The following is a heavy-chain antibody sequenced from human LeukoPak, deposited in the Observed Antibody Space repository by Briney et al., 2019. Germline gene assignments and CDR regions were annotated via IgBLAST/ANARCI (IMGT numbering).Heavy chain of an antibody. D-gene: IGHD1-1*01. CDR2: ISPSGGGT. CDR1: GFTFSSYG. J-gene: IGHJ6*03. Sequence: GGSLRLSCAASGFTFSSYGMNWVRQAPGKGLEWISGISPSGGGTYYADFVKGRFTISRDDSKNTLYLQMNSLRAEDTAVYYCAKDKIRNNWKDFHYYMDVWGKGTTVTISS. V-gene: IGHV3-23*01. CDR3: AKDKIRNNWKDFHYYMDV.